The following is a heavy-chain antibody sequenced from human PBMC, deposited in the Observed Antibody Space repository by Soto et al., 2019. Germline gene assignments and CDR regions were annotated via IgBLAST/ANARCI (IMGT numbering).Heavy chain of an antibody. V-gene: IGHV4-4*02. Sequence: PSETLSLTCAVSGGSISSSNWWSWVRQPPGKGLEWIGEIYHSGSTNYNPSLKSRVTISVDKSKNQFSLKLSSVTAADTAVYYCARGRRYDGLCGLENWGRGTLVTVSS. CDR3: ARGRRYDGLCGLEN. D-gene: IGHD3-10*01. CDR2: IYHSGST. J-gene: IGHJ4*02. CDR1: GGSISSSNW.